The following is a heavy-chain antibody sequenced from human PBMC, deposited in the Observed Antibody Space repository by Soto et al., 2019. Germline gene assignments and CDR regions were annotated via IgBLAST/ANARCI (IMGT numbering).Heavy chain of an antibody. D-gene: IGHD3-16*01. Sequence: LRLSCAASGFTFSSYAMSWVRQAPGKGLEWVSAISGSGGSTYYADSVKGRFTISRDNSKNTLYLQMNSLRAEDTAVYYCAKGGIPIQDAMDVWGQGTTVTVSS. J-gene: IGHJ6*02. CDR1: GFTFSSYA. CDR2: ISGSGGST. CDR3: AKGGIPIQDAMDV. V-gene: IGHV3-23*01.